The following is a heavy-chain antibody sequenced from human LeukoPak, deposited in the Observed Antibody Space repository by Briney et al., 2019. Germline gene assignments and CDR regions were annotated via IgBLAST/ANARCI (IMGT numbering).Heavy chain of an antibody. CDR1: GFIFSSYW. Sequence: GGSLRLSCAASGFIFSSYWMHWVRHAPGKGLAWVSRINTDGSSTSYADSVKGRFTISRDNAKNSLYLQMNSLRAEDTAVYYCARAKVTWDGYYYMDVWGKGTTVTVSS. D-gene: IGHD5-18*01. J-gene: IGHJ6*03. CDR3: ARAKVTWDGYYYMDV. CDR2: INTDGSST. V-gene: IGHV3-74*01.